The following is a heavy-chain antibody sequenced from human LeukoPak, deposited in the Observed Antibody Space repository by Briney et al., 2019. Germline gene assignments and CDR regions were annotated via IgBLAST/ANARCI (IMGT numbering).Heavy chain of an antibody. V-gene: IGHV1-18*01. J-gene: IGHJ4*02. CDR2: ISANDGNT. CDR1: GYSFTRYG. CDR3: ARESHVTRDDY. Sequence: ASVKVSCKASGYSFTRYGISWVRQAPGQGLEWLGWISANDGNTDYTQKFQGRVTMTTDTSTSTAYMELRSLRSDDTAVYYCARESHVTRDDYWGQGTLVTVSS.